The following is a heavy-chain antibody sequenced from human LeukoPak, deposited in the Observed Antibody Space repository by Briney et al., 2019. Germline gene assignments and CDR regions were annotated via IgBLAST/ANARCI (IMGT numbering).Heavy chain of an antibody. CDR2: IAYDGSVK. CDR3: AKDRTVVGATSFDY. V-gene: IGHV3-30*18. Sequence: GRSLRLSCAASGFPFSTFGMHWVRQAPGKGLEWVAAIAYDGSVKYYPDSLKGRLTISRDNSKNTVYLQMNSLRTEDTAVYSCAKDRTVVGATSFDYWGLGTLVTVSS. D-gene: IGHD1-26*01. CDR1: GFPFSTFG. J-gene: IGHJ4*02.